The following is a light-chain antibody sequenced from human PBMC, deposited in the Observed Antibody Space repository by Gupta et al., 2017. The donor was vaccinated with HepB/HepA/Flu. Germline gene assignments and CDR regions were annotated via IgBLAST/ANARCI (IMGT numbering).Light chain of an antibody. J-gene: IGKJ1*01. CDR1: GILLYTNGYNY. Sequence: VMTQSPLSLLVTTGEAAYLSCCSSGILLYTNGYNYVDWYLQKPGKAPQLLIYMASNRASGVPDRFSGSGSGTDFTLKISRVEAEDVGVYYCMQSIDIPWTFGQGTKVEIK. V-gene: IGKV2-28*01. CDR2: MAS. CDR3: MQSIDIPWT.